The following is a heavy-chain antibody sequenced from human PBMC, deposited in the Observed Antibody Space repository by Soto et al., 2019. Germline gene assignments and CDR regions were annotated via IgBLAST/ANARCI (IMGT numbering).Heavy chain of an antibody. CDR3: ARTRERLDSSSGFDY. Sequence: VQLQESGPGLVKPSETLSLTCTVSGGSISSYYWSWIRQPPGTGLEWIGYIYYSGSTNYNPSLKSRVTISVDTSKNQFSLKLSSVTAADTAVYYCARTRERLDSSSGFDYWGQGTLVTVSS. CDR2: IYYSGST. J-gene: IGHJ4*02. D-gene: IGHD6-6*01. V-gene: IGHV4-59*01. CDR1: GGSISSYY.